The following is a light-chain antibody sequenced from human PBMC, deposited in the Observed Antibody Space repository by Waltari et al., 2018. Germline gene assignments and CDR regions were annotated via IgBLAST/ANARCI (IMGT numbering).Light chain of an antibody. CDR1: KLGDKF. CDR2: QDD. Sequence: SYELTQPPAVSVSPGQTASITCSGDKLGDKFVCWYQQKAGQSPLLVIYQDDKRPSGIPGRFSGSNAGNTATLTISGTQAMDEADYYCQAWDSGTVFGGGTKLTVL. CDR3: QAWDSGTV. V-gene: IGLV3-1*01. J-gene: IGLJ2*01.